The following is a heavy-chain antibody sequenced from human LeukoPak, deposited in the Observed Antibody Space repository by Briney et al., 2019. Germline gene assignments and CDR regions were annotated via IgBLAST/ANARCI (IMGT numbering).Heavy chain of an antibody. V-gene: IGHV3-64*01. CDR3: ARFRCSGGSCYYDY. CDR2: ISSNGGST. CDR1: GFTFNSYA. Sequence: PGGSLRLSCAASGFTFNSYAMHWVRQAPGKGLEYVSAISSNGGSTYYANSVKGRFTISRDNSKNTLYLQMGSLRAEDMAVYYCARFRCSGGSCYYDYWGQGTLVTVSS. D-gene: IGHD2-15*01. J-gene: IGHJ4*02.